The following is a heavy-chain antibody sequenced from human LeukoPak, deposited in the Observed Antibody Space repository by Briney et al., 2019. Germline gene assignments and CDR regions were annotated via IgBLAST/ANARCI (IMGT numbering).Heavy chain of an antibody. J-gene: IGHJ4*02. CDR2: ISPSGTTI. Sequence: PGGSLRLSCAASGFTFSTYEMNWVRQAPGKGLEWVSYISPSGTTIYYAESVKGRFTISRDNAKNSVYLQMNSLRVEDTAVYYCARQTFVTVYFDYWGQGILVTVSS. V-gene: IGHV3-48*03. D-gene: IGHD3-16*02. CDR3: ARQTFVTVYFDY. CDR1: GFTFSTYE.